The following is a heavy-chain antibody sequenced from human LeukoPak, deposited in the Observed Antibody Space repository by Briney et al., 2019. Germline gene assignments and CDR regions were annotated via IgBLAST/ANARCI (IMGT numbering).Heavy chain of an antibody. V-gene: IGHV3-30*02. CDR2: IRYDGSNK. D-gene: IGHD3-3*01. J-gene: IGHJ5*02. Sequence: GGSLRLSCAASGFTFSSYGMHWVRQAPGKGLEWVAFIRYDGSNKYYAESVKGRFTISRDNSKNTLYLQMNSLRAEDTAVYYCAKDAKPRFLPQNWFDPWGQGTLVTVSS. CDR3: AKDAKPRFLPQNWFDP. CDR1: GFTFSSYG.